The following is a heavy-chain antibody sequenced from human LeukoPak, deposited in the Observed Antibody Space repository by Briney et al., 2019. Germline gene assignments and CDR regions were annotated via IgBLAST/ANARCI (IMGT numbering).Heavy chain of an antibody. CDR3: ARSAYYYDSGYYFDY. J-gene: IGHJ4*02. D-gene: IGHD3-22*01. V-gene: IGHV4-4*07. Sequence: SETLSLTCTVSGGSISSYYWSWIRQPPGKGLEWIGRIYTSGSTNYSPSLKSRVTMSIDTSKNQFSLKLSSVTAADTAVYYCARSAYYYDSGYYFDYWGQGTLVTVSS. CDR2: IYTSGST. CDR1: GGSISSYY.